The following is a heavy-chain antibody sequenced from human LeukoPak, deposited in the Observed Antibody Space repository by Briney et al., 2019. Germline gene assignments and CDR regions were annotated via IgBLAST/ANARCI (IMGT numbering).Heavy chain of an antibody. V-gene: IGHV3-30*18. Sequence: GGSLRLSCAASGFTFSSYAMHWVRQAPGEGLEWVAVISYDGSNKYYADSVKGRFTISRDNSKNTLYLQMNSLRAEDTAVYYCAKSREQGFDYWGQGTLVTVSS. CDR1: GFTFSSYA. D-gene: IGHD1/OR15-1a*01. CDR2: ISYDGSNK. J-gene: IGHJ4*02. CDR3: AKSREQGFDY.